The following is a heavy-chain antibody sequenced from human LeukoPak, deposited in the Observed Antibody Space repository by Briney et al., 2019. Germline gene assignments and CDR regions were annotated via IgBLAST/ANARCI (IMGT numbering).Heavy chain of an antibody. Sequence: ASVKVPCKASGFTFTSSAMQWVRQARGQRLEWIGWIVVGSGNTNYAQKFQERVTITRDMSTSTAYMELSSLRSEDTAVYYCAADPAHYYDSSGEAFDIWGQGTMVTVSS. CDR3: AADPAHYYDSSGEAFDI. CDR1: GFTFTSSA. J-gene: IGHJ3*02. CDR2: IVVGSGNT. V-gene: IGHV1-58*02. D-gene: IGHD3-22*01.